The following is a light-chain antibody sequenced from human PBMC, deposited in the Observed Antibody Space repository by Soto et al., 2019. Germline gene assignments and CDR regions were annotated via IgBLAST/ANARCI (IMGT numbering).Light chain of an antibody. CDR2: DAS. Sequence: IVMTQSPGTLSVSPGERATLSCRASQSISSNLAWYQQKPGQVPRLLIYDASTRAAGIPTGFSGSGSGTEFTLTIGSLQSEDFAIYYCQQYHNWPLTLGGGTKVDIK. V-gene: IGKV3-15*01. CDR1: QSISSN. J-gene: IGKJ4*01. CDR3: QQYHNWPLT.